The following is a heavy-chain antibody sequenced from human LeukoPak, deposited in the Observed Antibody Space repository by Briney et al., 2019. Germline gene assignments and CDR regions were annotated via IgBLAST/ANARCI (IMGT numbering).Heavy chain of an antibody. Sequence: GASVKVSCKASGGTFSSYAISWVRQAPGQGLEWMGGIIPIFGTANYAQKFQGRVTITTDESTSTAYMELSSLRSEDTAVYYCAGVRHDYDDYGAFDIWGQGTMVTVSS. J-gene: IGHJ3*02. CDR3: AGVRHDYDDYGAFDI. D-gene: IGHD4-17*01. V-gene: IGHV1-69*05. CDR2: IIPIFGTA. CDR1: GGTFSSYA.